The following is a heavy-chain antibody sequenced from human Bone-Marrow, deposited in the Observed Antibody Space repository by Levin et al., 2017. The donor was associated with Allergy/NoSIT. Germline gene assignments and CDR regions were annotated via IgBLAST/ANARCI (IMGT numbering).Heavy chain of an antibody. CDR2: ISGSGSMK. Sequence: GGSLRLSCAVSGITFSDYYMSWMRQAPGKGLEWVSYISGSGSMKYYADSVKGRFIISRDNAKNSLYLQMNGLRAEDTAVYYCARSGWFNFDYWGQGTLITVSS. J-gene: IGHJ4*02. D-gene: IGHD3-10*01. CDR3: ARSGWFNFDY. V-gene: IGHV3-11*04. CDR1: GITFSDYY.